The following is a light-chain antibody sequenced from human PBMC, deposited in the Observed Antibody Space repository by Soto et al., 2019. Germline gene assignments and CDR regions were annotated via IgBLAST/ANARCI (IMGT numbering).Light chain of an antibody. V-gene: IGKV1-5*01. CDR3: QQYNSLWT. CDR2: DAS. J-gene: IGKJ1*01. Sequence: IQLTQSPSSLSASVGDRVTITCRASQSISSWLAWFQQRPGKAPKLLIYDASNLESGVPSRFSGSGSGTEFTLTISSLQPDDFATYYCQQYNSLWTFGQGTKVDIK. CDR1: QSISSW.